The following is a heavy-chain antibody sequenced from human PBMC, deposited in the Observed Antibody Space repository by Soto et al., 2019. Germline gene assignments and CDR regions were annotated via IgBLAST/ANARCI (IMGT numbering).Heavy chain of an antibody. CDR2: VSSNGGFT. CDR1: GFTFSTYT. V-gene: IGHV3-23*01. Sequence: GGSLRLSCAASGFTFSTYTMAWVRQAPGKGLEWVSSVSSNGGFTYYTDSVKGRFTISRDNSKNTLWLQMNSLRAEDAAVYYCAKRSSESFSERHFDYWGQGTLVTVSS. J-gene: IGHJ4*02. D-gene: IGHD6-19*01. CDR3: AKRSSESFSERHFDY.